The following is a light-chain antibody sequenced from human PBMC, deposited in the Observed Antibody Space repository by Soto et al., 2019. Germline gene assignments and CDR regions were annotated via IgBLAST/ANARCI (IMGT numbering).Light chain of an antibody. CDR2: EVS. Sequence: QSVLTQPASVSGSPGQSITISCTGASSDFGTYNLVSWYQQHPGKAPKLMIYEVSKRPSGVSNRFSGSKSGNTASLTISGLQAEDEADYYCCSYAGSNTLYVFGTGTKVTVL. J-gene: IGLJ1*01. CDR1: SSDFGTYNL. V-gene: IGLV2-23*02. CDR3: CSYAGSNTLYV.